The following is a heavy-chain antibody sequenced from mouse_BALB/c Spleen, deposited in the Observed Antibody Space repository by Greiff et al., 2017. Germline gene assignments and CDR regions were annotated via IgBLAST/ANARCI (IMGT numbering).Heavy chain of an antibody. CDR3: TTYGNYWYFDV. CDR1: GFTFSNYW. Sequence: EVQLVESGGGLVQPGGSMKLSCVASGFTFSNYWMNWVRQSPEKGLEWVAEIRLKSNNYATHYAESVKGRFTISRDDSKSSVYLQMNNLRAEDTGIYYCTTYGNYWYFDVWGAGTTVTVSS. D-gene: IGHD2-10*02. J-gene: IGHJ1*01. CDR2: IRLKSNNYAT. V-gene: IGHV6-6*02.